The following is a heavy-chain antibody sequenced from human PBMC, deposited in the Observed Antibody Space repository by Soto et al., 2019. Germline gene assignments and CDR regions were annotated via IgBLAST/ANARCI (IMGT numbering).Heavy chain of an antibody. J-gene: IGHJ4*02. CDR2: IFYSGNT. V-gene: IGHV4-59*11. D-gene: IGHD6-19*01. Sequence: PSETLSLTCTVSGGSISGHYWTWIRQPPGKGLEWIGYIFYSGNTNYNPSLRSRVTISVDTSKNQFSLKFNSVTTADTAMYYCARVGSSGWSPDYWGQGTLVTVSS. CDR1: GGSISGHY. CDR3: ARVGSSGWSPDY.